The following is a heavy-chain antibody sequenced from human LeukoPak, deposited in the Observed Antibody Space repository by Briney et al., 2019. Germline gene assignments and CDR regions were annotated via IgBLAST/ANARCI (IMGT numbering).Heavy chain of an antibody. V-gene: IGHV3-7*01. CDR3: ARERVTTTSFDY. CDR1: GFTFSTYW. D-gene: IGHD2/OR15-2a*01. J-gene: IGHJ4*02. CDR2: IKQDGSDN. Sequence: GGSLRLSCAASGFTFSTYWMSWVRQAPGKGLEWVANIKQDGSDNNYVDSVKGRFTISRDNAKNSLYLQMNSLRVEDTAVYYCARERVTTTSFDYWGQGVLVTVSS.